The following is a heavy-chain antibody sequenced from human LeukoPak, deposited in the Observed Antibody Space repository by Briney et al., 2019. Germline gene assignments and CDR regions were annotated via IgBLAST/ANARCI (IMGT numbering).Heavy chain of an antibody. V-gene: IGHV3-33*01. J-gene: IGHJ4*02. CDR2: IYTDGSTK. CDR3: ARNSGGRRYYFTE. D-gene: IGHD3-10*01. CDR1: GFIFSNSG. Sequence: GGSLRLSCAASGFIFSNSGMHWVRQAPGKGLEWVTVIYTDGSTKYYADSVKGRFTISRDNSQNTLYLQMNSLRAEDTAVYNCARNSGGRRYYFTEWGQGTLVTVSS.